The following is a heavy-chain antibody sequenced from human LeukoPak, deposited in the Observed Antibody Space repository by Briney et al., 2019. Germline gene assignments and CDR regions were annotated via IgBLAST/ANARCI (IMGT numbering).Heavy chain of an antibody. V-gene: IGHV1-2*02. CDR3: ARLEMATMMEHNWFDP. Sequence: ASVKVSCKASGYTFTGYYMHWVRQAPGQGLEWMGWINPNSGGTNYAQKFQGRVTMTRDTSISTAYMELSRLRSDDTAVYYCARLEMATMMEHNWFDPWGQGTLVTVSS. CDR2: INPNSGGT. J-gene: IGHJ5*02. D-gene: IGHD5-24*01. CDR1: GYTFTGYY.